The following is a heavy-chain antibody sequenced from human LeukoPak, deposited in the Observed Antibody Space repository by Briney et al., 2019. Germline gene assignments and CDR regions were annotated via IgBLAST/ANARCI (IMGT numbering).Heavy chain of an antibody. D-gene: IGHD6-13*01. Sequence: GGSLRLSCVASGFTLSGYWMSWVRQLPGKGLEWVANIKQDAGEIRYVDSVKGRFTISRDNAKNSVYPQMNSLRAEDTGLYYRARLGSSWDFFDFWGQGTLVTVS. V-gene: IGHV3-7*01. CDR2: IKQDAGEI. J-gene: IGHJ4*02. CDR1: GFTLSGYW. CDR3: ARLGSSWDFFDF.